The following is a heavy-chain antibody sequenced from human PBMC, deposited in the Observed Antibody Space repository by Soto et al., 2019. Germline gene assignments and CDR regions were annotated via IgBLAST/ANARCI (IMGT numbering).Heavy chain of an antibody. V-gene: IGHV1-69*10. CDR1: GGTFSSYV. J-gene: IGHJ5*02. Sequence: GASVKVSCKASGGTFSSYVISWVRQAPGQGLEWMGGIIPLFGIPNYPQKFHGRVTITADKSTSPDYMELSSLRSEDTAVYYCARGILDTNVVFKWFDHWGQGTLVTVSS. CDR3: ARGILDTNVVFKWFDH. CDR2: IIPLFGIP. D-gene: IGHD1-26*01.